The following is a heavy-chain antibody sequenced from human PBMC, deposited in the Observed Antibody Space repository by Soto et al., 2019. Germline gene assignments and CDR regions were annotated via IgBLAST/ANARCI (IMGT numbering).Heavy chain of an antibody. CDR2: ISSSSSYI. V-gene: IGHV3-21*01. J-gene: IGHJ4*02. CDR3: ARDLRRGIAAAGVTS. D-gene: IGHD6-13*01. CDR1: GFTFSSYS. Sequence: PGGSLRLSCAASGFTFSSYSMNWVRQAPGKGLEWVSSISSSSSYIYYADSVKGRFTISRDNAKNSLYLQMNSLRAEDTAVYYCARDLRRGIAAAGVTSWGQGTLVTAPQ.